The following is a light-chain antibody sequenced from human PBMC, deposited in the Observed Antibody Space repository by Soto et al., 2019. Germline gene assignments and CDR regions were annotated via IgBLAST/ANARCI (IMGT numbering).Light chain of an antibody. J-gene: IGKJ1*01. Sequence: EIVLTQSPCTLSLSPGERATLSCRASQSVSSSYLAWYQQKPGQAPRLLIYGASSRATGIPDRFSGSGSGTDFTLIISSLEPEDFAVYYCQQYGSSPWTFGQGTKVEIK. CDR1: QSVSSSY. CDR2: GAS. V-gene: IGKV3-20*01. CDR3: QQYGSSPWT.